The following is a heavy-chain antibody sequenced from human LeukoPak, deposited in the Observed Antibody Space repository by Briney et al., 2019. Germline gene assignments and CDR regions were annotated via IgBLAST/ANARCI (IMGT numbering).Heavy chain of an antibody. CDR2: IYPGDSDT. J-gene: IGHJ6*03. CDR3: ATASMERGYYMDV. CDR1: GYSFTSYW. D-gene: IGHD1-1*01. V-gene: IGHV5-51*01. Sequence: GESLKISCKGSGYSFTSYWIGWVRQMPGKGLEWMGIIYPGDSDTRYSPSFQGQVTISADKSISTAYLQGSSLKASDTAMYYCATASMERGYYMDVWGKGTTVTISS.